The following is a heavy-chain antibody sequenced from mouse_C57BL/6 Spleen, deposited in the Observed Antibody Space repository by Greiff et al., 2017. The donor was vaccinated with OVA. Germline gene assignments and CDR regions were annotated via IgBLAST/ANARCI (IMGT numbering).Heavy chain of an antibody. V-gene: IGHV6-3*01. CDR1: GFTFSNYW. CDR3: STGTGAWLAY. J-gene: IGHJ3*01. D-gene: IGHD4-1*01. Sequence: EVMLVESGGGLVQPGGSMKLSCVASGFTFSNYWMNWVRQSPEKGLEWVAQIRLKSDNYATHYAESVKGRFTISRDDSKSSVYLQMNNIRAEDTGIYYCSTGTGAWLAYWGQGTLVTVSA. CDR2: IRLKSDNYAT.